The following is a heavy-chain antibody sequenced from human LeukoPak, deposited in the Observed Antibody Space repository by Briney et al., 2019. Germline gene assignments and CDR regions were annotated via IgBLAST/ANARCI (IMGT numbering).Heavy chain of an antibody. D-gene: IGHD2-8*01. CDR2: INPDGSAT. V-gene: IGHV3-7*03. Sequence: GGSLRLSCAASGFTFRSDWMSWVRQSPEKGLEWAANINPDGSATYYVDSVKGRSIISRDNTKNSLYLQMNSLRAEDTAVYYCATTPYYTTNGYCDYWGQGTPVTVSS. CDR3: ATTPYYTTNGYCDY. CDR1: GFTFRSDW. J-gene: IGHJ4*02.